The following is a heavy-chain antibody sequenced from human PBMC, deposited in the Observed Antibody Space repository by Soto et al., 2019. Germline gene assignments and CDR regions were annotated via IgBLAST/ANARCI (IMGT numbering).Heavy chain of an antibody. CDR1: GGTFSSYA. J-gene: IGHJ4*02. V-gene: IGHV1-69*13. D-gene: IGHD5-18*01. CDR3: ARVTARHSEVTPFDY. Sequence: SVKVSCKASGGTFSSYAISWVRQAPGQGLEWMGGIIPIFGTANYAQKFQGRVTITADESTSIAYMELSSLRSEDTAVYYCARVTARHSEVTPFDYWGQGTLVTVSS. CDR2: IIPIFGTA.